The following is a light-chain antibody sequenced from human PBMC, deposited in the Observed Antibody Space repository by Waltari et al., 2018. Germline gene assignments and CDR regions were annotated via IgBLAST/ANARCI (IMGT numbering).Light chain of an antibody. Sequence: QSVLIQPPSASGTPGQRVTTSCSGSSSNIGSTTVNWSQPLPGTAPKLLIYSNNQRPSGVPDRFSGSKSGTSASLAISGLQSEDEADYYCAAWDDSLNGLVVFGGGTKLTVL. J-gene: IGLJ2*01. CDR1: SSNIGSTT. CDR2: SNN. CDR3: AAWDDSLNGLVV. V-gene: IGLV1-44*01.